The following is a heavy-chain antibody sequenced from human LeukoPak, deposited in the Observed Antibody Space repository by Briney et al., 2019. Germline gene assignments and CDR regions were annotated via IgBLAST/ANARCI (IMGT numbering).Heavy chain of an antibody. D-gene: IGHD5-18*01. CDR3: ARGTLSAMNLLGLYYGMDV. J-gene: IGHJ6*02. Sequence: ASVKVSCKASGYTFTSYGISWVRQAPGQGLEWMGWISAYNGNTNYAQKLQGRVTMTTDTSTSTAYMELSSLRSEDTAVYYCARGTLSAMNLLGLYYGMDVWGQGTTVTVSS. CDR1: GYTFTSYG. CDR2: ISAYNGNT. V-gene: IGHV1-18*04.